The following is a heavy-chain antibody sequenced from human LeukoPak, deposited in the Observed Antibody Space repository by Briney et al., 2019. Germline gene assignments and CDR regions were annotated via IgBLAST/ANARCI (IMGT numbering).Heavy chain of an antibody. J-gene: IGHJ5*02. Sequence: GGSLRLSCAASGFTFSSYAMSWVRQAPGKGLEWVSAIRDSGSSTHYADSVKGRFTISRDNAKNSLYLQMNSLRAEDTAVYYCARAGRFGDLNHWGQGTLVTVSS. CDR1: GFTFSSYA. CDR2: IRDSGSST. D-gene: IGHD3-10*01. V-gene: IGHV3-21*01. CDR3: ARAGRFGDLNH.